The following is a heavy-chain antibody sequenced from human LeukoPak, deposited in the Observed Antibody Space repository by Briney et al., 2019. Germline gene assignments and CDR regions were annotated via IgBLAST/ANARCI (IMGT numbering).Heavy chain of an antibody. CDR3: ARAYSGSYTAPSFFGY. CDR2: IIPIFGTA. V-gene: IGHV1-69*01. J-gene: IGHJ4*02. D-gene: IGHD1-26*01. CDR1: GGTFSSYA. Sequence: SVKVSCKASGGTFSSYAISWVRQAPGQGLEWMGGIIPIFGTANYAQKFQGRVTITADESTSTAYMELSSLRSEDTAVYYCARAYSGSYTAPSFFGYWGQGTLVTVSS.